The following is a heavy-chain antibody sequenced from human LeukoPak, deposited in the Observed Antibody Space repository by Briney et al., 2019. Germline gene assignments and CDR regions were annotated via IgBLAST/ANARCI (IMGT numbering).Heavy chain of an antibody. Sequence: SETLSLTCTVSGGSISSGDYYWSWIRQPPGKGLEWIGYIYYSGSTYYNPSLKSRVTISVDTSKNQFSLKLSSVTAADTAVYYCARIPLDSSEDYYGMDVWGQGTTVTVSS. D-gene: IGHD3-22*01. CDR1: GGSISSGDYY. J-gene: IGHJ6*02. CDR3: ARIPLDSSEDYYGMDV. V-gene: IGHV4-30-4*01. CDR2: IYYSGST.